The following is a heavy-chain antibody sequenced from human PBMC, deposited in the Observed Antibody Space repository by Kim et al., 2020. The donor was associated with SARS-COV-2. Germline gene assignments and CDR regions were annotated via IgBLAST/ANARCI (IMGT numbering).Heavy chain of an antibody. CDR3: AKSAGWMDYGMDV. Sequence: YYADPGKGRFTISRDNSKNTLYLLMNSLRAEDTAVYYCAKSAGWMDYGMDVWGQGTTVTVSS. J-gene: IGHJ6*02. V-gene: IGHV3-23*01. D-gene: IGHD6-19*01.